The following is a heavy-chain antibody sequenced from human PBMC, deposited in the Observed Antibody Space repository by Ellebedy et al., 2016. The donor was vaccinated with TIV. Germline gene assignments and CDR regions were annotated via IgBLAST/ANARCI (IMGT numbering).Heavy chain of an antibody. CDR3: DWLGVRYCSCGSCYEASDY. CDR2: ISSSSRTI. D-gene: IGHD2-15*01. CDR1: GFTFSSYG. J-gene: IGHJ4*02. Sequence: GESLKISCAGSGFTFSSYGMNWVRQAPGKGLEWVSYISSSSRTIYYADSVKGRFTISRDNDKDSLYLQMNSLRAEDTDVYYCDWLGVRYCSCGSCYEASDYWGQGTLVTVSS. V-gene: IGHV3-48*04.